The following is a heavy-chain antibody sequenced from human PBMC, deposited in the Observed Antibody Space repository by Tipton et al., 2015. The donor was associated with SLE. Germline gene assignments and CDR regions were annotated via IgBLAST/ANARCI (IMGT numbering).Heavy chain of an antibody. CDR1: GFTFSSCA. J-gene: IGHJ2*01. Sequence: SLRLSCAASGFTFSSCAMHWVRQAPGKGLEWVAVVSFDGSDQYYADSVMGRFTISRDNSKNTLYLQMNSLRTEDTAVYRCATDRTEYWHFDLWGRGTLVTVSS. D-gene: IGHD4-17*01. CDR2: VSFDGSDQ. V-gene: IGHV3-30*04. CDR3: ATDRTEYWHFDL.